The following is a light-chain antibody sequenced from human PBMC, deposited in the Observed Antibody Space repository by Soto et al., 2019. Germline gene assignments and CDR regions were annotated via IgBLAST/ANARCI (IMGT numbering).Light chain of an antibody. CDR3: LQLSSYPLT. CDR2: AAS. Sequence: DIQLTQSPSFLSASVGDRVTIACRASQGIGNFLAWYQQKPGQGPELLIYAASTLQSGVPSRFSGSGSGTEFTLTISSLQPEDFASYYCLQLSSYPLTFGGGTKVDIK. V-gene: IGKV1-9*01. J-gene: IGKJ4*01. CDR1: QGIGNF.